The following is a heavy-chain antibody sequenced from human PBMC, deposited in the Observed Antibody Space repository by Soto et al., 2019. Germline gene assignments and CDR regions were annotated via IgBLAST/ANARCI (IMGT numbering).Heavy chain of an antibody. CDR1: GFTFSSYG. J-gene: IGHJ4*02. V-gene: IGHV3-30*18. Sequence: PGGSLRLSCAASGFTFSSYGMHWVRQAPGKGLEWVAVISYDGSNKYYADPVKGRFTISRDNSKNTLYLQMNSLRAEDKAVYYCAKDFRAGSTDSWGQGTLVTVSS. CDR3: AKDFRAGSTDS. CDR2: ISYDGSNK.